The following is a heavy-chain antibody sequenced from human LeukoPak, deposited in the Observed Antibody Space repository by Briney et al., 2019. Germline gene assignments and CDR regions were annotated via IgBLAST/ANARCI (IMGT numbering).Heavy chain of an antibody. Sequence: PSQTLSLTCTVSGGSISSGGYYWSWIRQHPGKGLEWIGYIYYSGSTYYNPSLKSRVTISVDTSKNQFSLKLSSVAPADTAVYYCARSQGTGTTGAFDIWGQGTMVTVSS. J-gene: IGHJ3*02. D-gene: IGHD1-7*01. CDR1: GGSISSGGYY. CDR3: ARSQGTGTTGAFDI. CDR2: IYYSGST. V-gene: IGHV4-31*03.